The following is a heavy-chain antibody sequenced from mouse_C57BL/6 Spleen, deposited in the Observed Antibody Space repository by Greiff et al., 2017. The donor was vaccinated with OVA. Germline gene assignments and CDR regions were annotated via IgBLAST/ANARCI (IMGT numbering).Heavy chain of an antibody. CDR1: GYSFTGYF. V-gene: IGHV1-20*01. CDR2: INPYNGDT. J-gene: IGHJ2*01. D-gene: IGHD6-1*01. Sequence: VQLQQSGPELVKPGDSVKISCKASGYSFTGYFMNWVMQSHGKSLEWIGRINPYNGDTFYNQKFKGKATLTVDKASSTAHMELRSLTSEDSAVYYCARSSSSDYWGQGTTLTVSS. CDR3: ARSSSSDY.